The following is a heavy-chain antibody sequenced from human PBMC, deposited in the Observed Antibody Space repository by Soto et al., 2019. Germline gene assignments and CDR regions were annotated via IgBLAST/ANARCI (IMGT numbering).Heavy chain of an antibody. CDR1: GFTFSSYA. V-gene: IGHV3-23*01. D-gene: IGHD1-26*01. J-gene: IGHJ6*02. CDR3: AKVEWELPQSGYYYYYGMDV. Sequence: GGSLRLSCAASGFTFSSYAMSWVRQAPGKGLEWVSAISGSGGSTYYADSVKGRVTISRDNSKNTLYLQMNSLRAEDTAVYYCAKVEWELPQSGYYYYYGMDVWGQGTTVTVSS. CDR2: ISGSGGST.